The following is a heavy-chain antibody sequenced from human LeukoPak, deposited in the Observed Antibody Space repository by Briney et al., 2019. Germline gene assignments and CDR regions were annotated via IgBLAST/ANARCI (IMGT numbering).Heavy chain of an antibody. J-gene: IGHJ5*02. CDR3: ARSITDYYYGSGSYSGIDP. CDR1: GYTFTSYD. D-gene: IGHD3-10*01. V-gene: IGHV1-8*01. CDR2: MNPNSGNT. Sequence: GASVNVSYKPSGYTFTSYDINSVRQATGHGLEWMGWMNPNSGNTGYAQKFQGRVTMTRNTSISTAYMELSSLRSEDTAVYYCARSITDYYYGSGSYSGIDPWGQGTLVTVSS.